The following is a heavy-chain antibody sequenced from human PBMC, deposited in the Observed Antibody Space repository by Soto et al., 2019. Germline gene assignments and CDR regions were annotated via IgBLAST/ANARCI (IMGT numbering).Heavy chain of an antibody. CDR1: GFTFSSYA. D-gene: IGHD2-21*02. CDR3: ARDSATSIVVVTAIPGYYFDY. Sequence: PGGSLRLSCAASGFTFSSYAMHWVRQAPGKGLEWVAVISYDGSNKYYADSVKGRFTISRDNSKNTLYLQMNSLRAEDTAVYYCARDSATSIVVVTAIPGYYFDYWGQGTLVTVSS. CDR2: ISYDGSNK. V-gene: IGHV3-30-3*01. J-gene: IGHJ4*02.